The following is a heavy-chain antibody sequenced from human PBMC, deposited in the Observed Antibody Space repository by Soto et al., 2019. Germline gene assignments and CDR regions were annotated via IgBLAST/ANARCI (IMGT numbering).Heavy chain of an antibody. V-gene: IGHV4-30-4*01. Sequence: SETLSLTCTVSGGSISSGDYYWSWIRQPPGKGLEWIGYIYYSGSTYYNPSLKSRVPISVDTSKNQFSLKLSSVTAADTAVYYCARADSSGYYPIDYWGQGTLVTVSS. CDR2: IYYSGST. CDR3: ARADSSGYYPIDY. CDR1: GGSISSGDYY. J-gene: IGHJ4*02. D-gene: IGHD3-22*01.